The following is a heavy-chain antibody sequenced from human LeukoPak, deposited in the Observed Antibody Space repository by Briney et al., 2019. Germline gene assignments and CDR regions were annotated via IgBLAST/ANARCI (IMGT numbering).Heavy chain of an antibody. CDR3: ARGDLTFLYCSSTSCYISLGSERWFDP. CDR2: IYYSGST. J-gene: IGHJ5*02. Sequence: SETLSLTCTVSGGSISSYYWSWIRQPPGKGLEWIGYIYYSGSTNYNPSLKSRVTISVDTSKNQFSLKLSSVTAADTAVYYCARGDLTFLYCSSTSCYISLGSERWFDPWGQGTLVTVSS. D-gene: IGHD2-2*02. CDR1: GGSISSYY. V-gene: IGHV4-59*12.